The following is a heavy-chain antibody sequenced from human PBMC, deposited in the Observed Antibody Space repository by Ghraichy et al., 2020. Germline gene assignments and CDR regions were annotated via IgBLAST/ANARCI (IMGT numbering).Heavy chain of an antibody. V-gene: IGHV4-31*03. J-gene: IGHJ4*02. CDR1: GGSISSGGYY. Sequence: SETLSLTCTVSGGSISSGGYYWSWIRQHPGKGLEWIGYIYYSGSTYYNPSLKSRVTISVDTSKNQFSLKLSSVTAADTAVYYCARGNYGGIPFDYWGQGTLVTVSS. CDR3: ARGNYGGIPFDY. D-gene: IGHD4-23*01. CDR2: IYYSGST.